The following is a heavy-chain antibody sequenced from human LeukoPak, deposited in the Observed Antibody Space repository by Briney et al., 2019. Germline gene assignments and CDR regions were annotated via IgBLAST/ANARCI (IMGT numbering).Heavy chain of an antibody. V-gene: IGHV4-30-4*07. D-gene: IGHD5-24*01. CDR2: IYYSGST. Sequence: SETLSLTCAVSGGSISSGGYSWNWIRQTPGKGLQWIGYIYYSGSTYYNASLKSRVTISVDTSKNQFSLKLSSVTAADTAVYYCAGRRDGYHYKRRKSNFQVQFDYWGQGTLVTVSS. J-gene: IGHJ4*02. CDR1: GGSISSGGYS. CDR3: AGRRDGYHYKRRKSNFQVQFDY.